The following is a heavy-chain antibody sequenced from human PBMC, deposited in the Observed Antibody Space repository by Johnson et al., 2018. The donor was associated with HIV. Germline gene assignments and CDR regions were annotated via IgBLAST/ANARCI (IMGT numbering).Heavy chain of an antibody. CDR2: ISSDGSNK. CDR3: AKGLAAGDDAFDI. Sequence: QVQLVESGGGVVQPGRSLRLSCAASGFTFSSYGMAWVRQAPGKGLEWVALISSDGSNKYYADSVKGRFTISRDNSKNTLYLQMNSLRAEDTAVYYCAKGLAAGDDAFDIWGQGTMVTVSS. CDR1: GFTFSSYG. D-gene: IGHD6-25*01. V-gene: IGHV3-30*18. J-gene: IGHJ3*02.